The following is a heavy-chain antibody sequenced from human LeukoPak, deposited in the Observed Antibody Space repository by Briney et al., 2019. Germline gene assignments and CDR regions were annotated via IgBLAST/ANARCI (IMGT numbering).Heavy chain of an antibody. CDR1: GYTFTGYY. J-gene: IGHJ4*02. V-gene: IGHV1-69*04. CDR3: ARGHPDTALLS. CDR2: IIPILGIA. D-gene: IGHD5-18*01. Sequence: SVKVSCKASGYTFTGYYMHWVRQAPGQGLEWMGRIIPILGIANYAQKFQGRVTITADKSTSTAYMELSSLRSEDTAVYYCARGHPDTALLSWGQGTLVTVSS.